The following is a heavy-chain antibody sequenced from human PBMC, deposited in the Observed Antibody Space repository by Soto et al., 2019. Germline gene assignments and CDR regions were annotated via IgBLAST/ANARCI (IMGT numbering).Heavy chain of an antibody. CDR3: ARTRANGYFDF. D-gene: IGHD3-22*01. CDR1: GYRFFDYG. CDR2: FNGYNGKI. V-gene: IGHV1-18*03. J-gene: IGHJ4*02. Sequence: ASVKVSCNASGYRFFDYGISLVRQAPAQGLEWMGWFNGYNGKINYAQKFQGRVTLTTDTSTSTVYMELRSLRSDDMAVYYCARTRANGYFDFWGQGTVVTVSS.